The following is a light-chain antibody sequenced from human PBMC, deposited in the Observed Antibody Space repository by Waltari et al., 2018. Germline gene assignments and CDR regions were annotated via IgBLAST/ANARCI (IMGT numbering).Light chain of an antibody. CDR3: LSRDSSSTRV. CDR1: SLRRYY. J-gene: IGLJ3*02. Sequence: SSELTQDPAVSVALGQTVRITCQGDSLRRYYASWYQQRPGQAPFLVLYGPENRPSRIPDLFSGSTSGNTASLAITRAQAEDAGVYYCLSRDSSSTRVFGGGTTLTV. CDR2: GPE. V-gene: IGLV3-19*01.